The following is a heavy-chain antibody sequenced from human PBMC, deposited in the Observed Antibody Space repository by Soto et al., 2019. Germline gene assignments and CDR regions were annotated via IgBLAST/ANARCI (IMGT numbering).Heavy chain of an antibody. CDR1: GYTFTGYY. CDR2: INPNSGGT. CDR3: ARANHIAADDADWFDT. V-gene: IGHV1-2*02. J-gene: IGHJ5*02. D-gene: IGHD6-13*01. Sequence: GASVKVSCKASGYTFTGYYMHWVRQAPGQGLEWMGWINPNSGGTNYAQKFQGRVTMTRDTSISTAYMELSRLRSDDTAVYYCARANHIAADDADWFDTWGQGTLVTVSS.